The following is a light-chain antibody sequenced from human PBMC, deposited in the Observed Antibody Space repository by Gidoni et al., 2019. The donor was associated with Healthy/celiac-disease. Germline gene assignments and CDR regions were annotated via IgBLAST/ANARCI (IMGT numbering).Light chain of an antibody. Sequence: CKSSQSVLYSSNNKNYLAWYQQKPGQPPKLIIYWASTRESGVPDRFSGSGSGTDFTLTISSLQAEDVAVYYCQQYYSTPQTFGQGTKLEIK. V-gene: IGKV4-1*01. CDR1: QSVLYSSNNKNY. CDR2: WAS. CDR3: QQYYSTPQT. J-gene: IGKJ2*01.